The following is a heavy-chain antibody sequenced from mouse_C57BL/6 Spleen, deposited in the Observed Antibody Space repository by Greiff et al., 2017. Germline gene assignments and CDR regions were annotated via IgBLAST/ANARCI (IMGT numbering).Heavy chain of an antibody. CDR1: GYAFSSSW. J-gene: IGHJ2*01. V-gene: IGHV1-82*01. Sequence: QVQLQQSGPELVKPGASVKISCKASGYAFSSSWMNWVKQRPGKGLEWIGRIYPGDGDTNYNGKFKGKATLTADKSSSTAYMQLSSLTSEDSAVYFCASLYYDYDGEGLYFDYWGQGTTLTVSS. D-gene: IGHD2-4*01. CDR2: IYPGDGDT. CDR3: ASLYYDYDGEGLYFDY.